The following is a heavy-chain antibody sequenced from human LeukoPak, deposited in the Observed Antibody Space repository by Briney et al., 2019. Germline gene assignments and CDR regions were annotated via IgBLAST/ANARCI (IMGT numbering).Heavy chain of an antibody. Sequence: ASVKVSCKVSGYTLAELSMHWVPHAPGKGLEWMGGFDPEDGETLYAQKFQGRVTMTEDTSTDTAYMELSSLRSEDTAVYYCATGPGGYDSLTGWGQGTLVTVSS. CDR3: ATGPGGYDSLTG. CDR2: FDPEDGET. D-gene: IGHD5-12*01. J-gene: IGHJ4*02. CDR1: GYTLAELS. V-gene: IGHV1-24*01.